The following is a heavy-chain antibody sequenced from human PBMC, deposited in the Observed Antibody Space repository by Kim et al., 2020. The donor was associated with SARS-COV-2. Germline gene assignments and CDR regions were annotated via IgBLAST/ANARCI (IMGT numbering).Heavy chain of an antibody. V-gene: IGHV3-15*01. D-gene: IGHD3-10*01. CDR2: T. J-gene: IGHJ4*02. CDR3: TREAGSYYRGY. Sequence: TDYAAPVKGRFTISRDDSKNTLYLQMNSLKTEDTAVYYCTREAGSYYRGYWGQGTLVTVSS.